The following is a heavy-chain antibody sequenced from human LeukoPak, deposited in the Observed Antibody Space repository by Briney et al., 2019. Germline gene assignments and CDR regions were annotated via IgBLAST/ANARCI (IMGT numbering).Heavy chain of an antibody. V-gene: IGHV1-69*06. J-gene: IGHJ4*02. CDR3: AMWGSYDSSGPSNI. D-gene: IGHD3-22*01. Sequence: SVKVSCKASGGTFSSYALNWVRQAPGQGLEWMGGIIPIFGTANYAQKFQGRVTITADKSTSTAYMDLSSLRSEDTAVYYCAMWGSYDSSGPSNIWGQGTLVTVSS. CDR1: GGTFSSYA. CDR2: IIPIFGTA.